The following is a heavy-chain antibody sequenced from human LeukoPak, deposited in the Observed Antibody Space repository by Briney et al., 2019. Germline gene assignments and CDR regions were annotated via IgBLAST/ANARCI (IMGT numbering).Heavy chain of an antibody. CDR2: ISAYNGNT. V-gene: IGHV1-18*01. CDR1: GYTFTSYG. Sequence: GASVKVSCKASGYTFTSYGISWVRQAPGQGLEWMGWISAYNGNTNYAQKFQGRVTMTRNTSISTAYMELSSLRSEDTAVYYCARGYFYGSGPRGFDPWGQGTLVTVSS. D-gene: IGHD3-10*01. J-gene: IGHJ5*02. CDR3: ARGYFYGSGPRGFDP.